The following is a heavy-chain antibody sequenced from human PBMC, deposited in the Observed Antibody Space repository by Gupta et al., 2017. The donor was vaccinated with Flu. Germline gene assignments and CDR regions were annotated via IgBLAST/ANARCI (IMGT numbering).Heavy chain of an antibody. D-gene: IGHD3-22*01. Sequence: EVQLVESGGGLAKPGGSLRLSCAASGFPSGSYSMNCVRRAPGKWLGWVSSISSSSSYKYYADSVKGRFTIARDNAKNSLYLQMSSLRAEDTAVYYCARVVYYDSSGVDYWGQGTLVTVSS. J-gene: IGHJ4*02. CDR2: ISSSSSYK. V-gene: IGHV3-21*01. CDR3: ARVVYYDSSGVDY. CDR1: GFPSGSYS.